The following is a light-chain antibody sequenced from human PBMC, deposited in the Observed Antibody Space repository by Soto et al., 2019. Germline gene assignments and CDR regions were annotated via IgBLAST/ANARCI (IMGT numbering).Light chain of an antibody. Sequence: EIVLTQCPGTLSLSPGERATLSCRASQSVSSSYLAWYQQKPGQAPRLLIYAASSRATGIPDRFSGSGSGTDFTLTISRLEPEDFAVYYCQQYGSSPLTFGGGTKVEIK. J-gene: IGKJ4*01. CDR2: AAS. CDR1: QSVSSSY. V-gene: IGKV3-20*01. CDR3: QQYGSSPLT.